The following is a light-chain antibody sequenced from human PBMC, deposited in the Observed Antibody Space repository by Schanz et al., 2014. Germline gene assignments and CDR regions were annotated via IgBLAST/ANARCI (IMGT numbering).Light chain of an antibody. J-gene: IGLJ2*01. V-gene: IGLV2-14*02. CDR1: SSDVGTYSF. Sequence: QSALTQPASVSGSPGQSITISCTGTSSDVGTYSFISWYQHHPGKAPKLMIYEDTKRPSGVSSRFSGSKSGNTASLTISGLQAEDEADYYCVSYTTSSTWLFGGGTKLTVL. CDR3: VSYTTSSTWL. CDR2: EDT.